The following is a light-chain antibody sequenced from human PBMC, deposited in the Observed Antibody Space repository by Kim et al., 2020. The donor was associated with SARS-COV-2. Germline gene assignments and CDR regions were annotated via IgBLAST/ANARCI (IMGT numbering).Light chain of an antibody. CDR1: KLGDKY. Sequence: SYELTQPPSVSVSPGQTASITCSGSKLGDKYAYWYQKKPGQSPVLVIYQHTKRPSGISQRFSGSSSGNTATLTISRAQTMDEADYYCQAWDSSTAVFGGGTQRPS. CDR3: QAWDSSTAV. CDR2: QHT. V-gene: IGLV3-1*01. J-gene: IGLJ3*02.